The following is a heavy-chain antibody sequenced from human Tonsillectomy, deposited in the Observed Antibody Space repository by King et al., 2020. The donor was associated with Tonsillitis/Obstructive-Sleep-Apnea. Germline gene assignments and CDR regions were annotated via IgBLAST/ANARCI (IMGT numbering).Heavy chain of an antibody. D-gene: IGHD3-3*01. CDR1: GFSFSSYW. J-gene: IGHJ4*02. V-gene: IGHV3-74*01. CDR3: ARGPTLFGMPPPPDY. Sequence: VQLVESGGGLVQPGGSLRLSCAASGFSFSSYWMHWVRQAPGKGLVWVARINSDGSNTTYANSVKGRFTISRDNAQTTLSLQMDSLRAEDAAVYYCARGPTLFGMPPPPDYWGLGTLVTVSS. CDR2: INSDGSNT.